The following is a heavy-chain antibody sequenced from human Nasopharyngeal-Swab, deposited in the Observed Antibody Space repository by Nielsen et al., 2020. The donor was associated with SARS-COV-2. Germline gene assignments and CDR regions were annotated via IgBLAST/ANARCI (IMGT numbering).Heavy chain of an antibody. J-gene: IGHJ4*02. CDR3: ARSGSYRKFDY. V-gene: IGHV1-2*06. CDR1: GGTFSSYA. D-gene: IGHD1-26*01. CDR2: INPNSGGT. Sequence: ASVKVSCKASGGTFSSYAITWVRQAPGQGLEWMGRINPNSGGTNYAQKFQGRVTMTRDTSISTAYMELSRLRSDDTAVYYCARSGSYRKFDYWGQGTLVTVSS.